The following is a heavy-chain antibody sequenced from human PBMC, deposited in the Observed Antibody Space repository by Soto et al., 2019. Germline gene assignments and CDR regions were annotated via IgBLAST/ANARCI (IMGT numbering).Heavy chain of an antibody. Sequence: GGSLRLSCAASGFTFSGYGVHWVRQAPGKGLEWVSGISYDGSDKFYADSVKGRFTISRDNSKNTLYLQMNSLRAEDTAMYYCAKVLPPLSTNHFFDNWGQGTLVTVSS. J-gene: IGHJ4*02. CDR3: AKVLPPLSTNHFFDN. D-gene: IGHD2-2*01. V-gene: IGHV3-30*18. CDR1: GFTFSGYG. CDR2: ISYDGSDK.